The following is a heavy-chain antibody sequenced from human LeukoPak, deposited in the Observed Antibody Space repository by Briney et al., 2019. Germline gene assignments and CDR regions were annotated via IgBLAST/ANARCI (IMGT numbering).Heavy chain of an antibody. Sequence: SETLSLTCTVSGGSISSSSNYWGWIRQPPGKGLEWIGSIYYSGSTYYNPSLKSRVTISVDRSKNQFSLKLSSVTAADTAVYYCARAPGYCSSTSCYAGGWFDPWGQGTLVTVSS. CDR1: GGSISSSSNY. J-gene: IGHJ5*02. CDR3: ARAPGYCSSTSCYAGGWFDP. D-gene: IGHD2-2*03. V-gene: IGHV4-39*07. CDR2: IYYSGST.